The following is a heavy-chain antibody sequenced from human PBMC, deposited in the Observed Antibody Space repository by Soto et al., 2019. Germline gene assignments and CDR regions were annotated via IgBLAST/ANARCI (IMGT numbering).Heavy chain of an antibody. Sequence: PSETLSLTCAVYGGSFSGYYWSWIRQPPGKGLEWIGEINHSGSTNYNPSLKSRVTISVDTSKNQFSLKLSSVTAADTAVYYCARGRRSYLSYYYMDVWGKGTTVTVSS. V-gene: IGHV4-34*01. CDR3: ARGRRSYLSYYYMDV. J-gene: IGHJ6*03. D-gene: IGHD3-16*02. CDR1: GGSFSGYY. CDR2: INHSGST.